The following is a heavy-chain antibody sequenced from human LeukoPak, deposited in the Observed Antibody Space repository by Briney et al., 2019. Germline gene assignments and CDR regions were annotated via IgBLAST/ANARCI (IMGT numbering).Heavy chain of an antibody. J-gene: IGHJ6*03. CDR1: GYTFSDYD. CDR2: MNPTSGNT. D-gene: IGHD2-21*01. CDR3: ARVVMKAFYYYYMDV. V-gene: IGHV1-8*01. Sequence: ASVKVSFKASGYTFSDYDVNWVRQATGQGLEWMGWMNPTSGNTGYAQKFQGRVTMTRSMSKNTAYMELSRLRSEDTAVYFCARVVMKAFYYYYMDVWGKGTTIIISS.